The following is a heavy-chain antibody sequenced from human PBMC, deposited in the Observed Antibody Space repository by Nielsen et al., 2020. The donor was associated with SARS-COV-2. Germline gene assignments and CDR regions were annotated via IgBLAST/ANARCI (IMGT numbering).Heavy chain of an antibody. CDR3: AKDLRYFDWLRDEIPNRYYYGMDV. J-gene: IGHJ6*02. CDR2: ISGSGGST. CDR1: GFTFSSYA. V-gene: IGHV3-23*01. Sequence: GESLKISCAASGFTFSSYAMSWVRQAPGKGLEWVSAISGSGGSTYYADPVKGRFTISRDNSKNTLYLQMNSLRAEDTAVYYCAKDLRYFDWLRDEIPNRYYYGMDVWGQGTTVTVSS. D-gene: IGHD3-9*01.